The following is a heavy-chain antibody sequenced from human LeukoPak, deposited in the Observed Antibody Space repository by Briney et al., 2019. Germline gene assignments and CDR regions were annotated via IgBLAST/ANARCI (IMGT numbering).Heavy chain of an antibody. D-gene: IGHD6-13*01. CDR3: ARHDRDSIAAAHEYFDY. V-gene: IGHV4-34*01. J-gene: IGHJ4*02. CDR2: INHSGGT. CDR1: GGSFSGYF. Sequence: SETLSLTCAVYGGSFSGYFWNWIRQPPGKGLEWIGEINHSGGTNYNPSLKSRVTISVDTSKNQFSLKLSSVTAADTAVYYCARHDRDSIAAAHEYFDYWGQGTLVTVSS.